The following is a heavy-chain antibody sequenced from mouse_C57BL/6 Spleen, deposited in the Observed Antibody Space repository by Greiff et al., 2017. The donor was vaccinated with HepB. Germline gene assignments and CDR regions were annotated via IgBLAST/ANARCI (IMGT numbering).Heavy chain of an antibody. CDR3: ARSRLVYAMDY. CDR2: INPGSGVT. D-gene: IGHD2-12*01. J-gene: IGHJ4*01. V-gene: IGHV1-54*01. Sequence: VQLQQSGAELVRPGTSVKVSCKASGYAFTNYLIEWVKQRPGQGLEWIGVINPGSGVTNYNEKFKGKATLTADKSSSTAYMQLSSLTSEDSAVYFCARSRLVYAMDYWGQGTSVTVSS. CDR1: GYAFTNYL.